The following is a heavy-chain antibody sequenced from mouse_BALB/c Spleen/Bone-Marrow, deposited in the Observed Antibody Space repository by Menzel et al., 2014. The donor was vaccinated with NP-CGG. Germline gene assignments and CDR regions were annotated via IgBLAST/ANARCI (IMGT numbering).Heavy chain of an antibody. CDR1: GYSITSDYA. Sequence: EVQLQQSGPGLVKPSQSLSLTCTVTGYSITSDYAWNWIQQFPGNKLEWMGSINYSGITTYNPSLKSRISITRDTSKNQFFLQLNSVTTEDTDTYYCARGRDYFDYWGQGTTLTVSS. J-gene: IGHJ2*01. V-gene: IGHV3-2*02. CDR2: INYSGIT. CDR3: ARGRDYFDY.